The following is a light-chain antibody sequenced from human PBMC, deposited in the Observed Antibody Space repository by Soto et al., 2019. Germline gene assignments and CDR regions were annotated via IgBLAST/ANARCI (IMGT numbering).Light chain of an antibody. CDR3: SSYTSSSAHVV. J-gene: IGLJ2*01. CDR2: EVS. Sequence: QSALTQPASVSGSPGQSITISCTGTSSDVGGYNYVSWYQQHPGKAPKLMIYEVSNRPSGVSHRFSGSKSGNTASLTISGLQAEDEADYYWSSYTSSSAHVVFGGGTKLTVL. V-gene: IGLV2-14*01. CDR1: SSDVGGYNY.